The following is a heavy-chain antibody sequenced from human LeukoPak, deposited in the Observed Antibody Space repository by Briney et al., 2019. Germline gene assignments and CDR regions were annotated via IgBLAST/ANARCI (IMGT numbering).Heavy chain of an antibody. V-gene: IGHV4-59*01. J-gene: IGHJ4*02. CDR1: GGSISLYY. Sequence: SETLSLTCTVSGGSISLYYWSWIRQPPGKGLEWIGYFYDTRSPKYNPSLERRVTISVDMSKNQFSLNLTSVTAADTAVYYCARGRGSLTYWGQGTLATVSS. D-gene: IGHD3-10*01. CDR3: ARGRGSLTY. CDR2: FYDTRSP.